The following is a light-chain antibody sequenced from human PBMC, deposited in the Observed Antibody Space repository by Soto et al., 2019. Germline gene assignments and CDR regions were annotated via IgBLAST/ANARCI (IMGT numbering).Light chain of an antibody. Sequence: EIVLTQSPGTLSLSPGERASLSCRASQSVSSSYLSWYQQKPGQAPRLLIYDASNRATGIPARFSGSGSGTDFTLTISSLEPEDFAVYYCQQRSNWPPTLGQGTKVDIK. CDR3: QQRSNWPPT. CDR2: DAS. J-gene: IGKJ1*01. CDR1: QSVSSSY. V-gene: IGKV3D-20*02.